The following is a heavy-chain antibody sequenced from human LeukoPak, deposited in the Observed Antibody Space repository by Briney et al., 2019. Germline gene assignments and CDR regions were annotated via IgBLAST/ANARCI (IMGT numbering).Heavy chain of an antibody. V-gene: IGHV1-46*01. CDR2: ISPSGGSA. CDR1: GYTFTSYY. D-gene: IGHD1-1*01. CDR3: ATTTQAPGPYLYYYYYYMDV. Sequence: ASVKVSCKASGYTFTSYYMHWVRQAPGQGLEWMGIISPSGGSASYAQQFQGRVTMTEDTSTDTAYMELSSLRSEDTAVYYCATTTQAPGPYLYYYYYYMDVWGKGTTVTVSS. J-gene: IGHJ6*03.